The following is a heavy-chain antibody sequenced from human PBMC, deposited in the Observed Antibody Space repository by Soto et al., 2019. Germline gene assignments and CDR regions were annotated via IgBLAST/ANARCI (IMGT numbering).Heavy chain of an antibody. Sequence: GSLRLSCVGFGFTFSDYYMSWIRQAPGKGLEWVSYISSTIYYADSVKGRFTISRDNAKNSLYLQMNSLRAEDTAVYYCAREGRPLNWFDPWGQGTLVTVSS. CDR1: GFTFSDYY. CDR2: ISSTI. J-gene: IGHJ5*02. V-gene: IGHV3-11*04. CDR3: AREGRPLNWFDP.